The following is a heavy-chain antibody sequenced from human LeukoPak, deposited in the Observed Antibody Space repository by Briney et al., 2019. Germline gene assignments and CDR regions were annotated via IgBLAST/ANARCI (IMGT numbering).Heavy chain of an antibody. CDR3: ARDRGGYYGSGSSRWFDP. CDR1: GGSISSYY. D-gene: IGHD3-10*01. V-gene: IGHV4-59*01. CDR2: IYYSGST. Sequence: PETLSLTCTVSGGSISSYYWSWIRQPPGKGLEWIGYIYYSGSTNYNPSLKSRVTISVDTSKNQFSLKLSSVTAADTAVYYCARDRGGYYGSGSSRWFDPWGQGTLVTVSS. J-gene: IGHJ5*02.